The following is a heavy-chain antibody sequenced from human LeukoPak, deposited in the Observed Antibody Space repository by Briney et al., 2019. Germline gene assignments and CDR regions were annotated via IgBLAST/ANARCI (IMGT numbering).Heavy chain of an antibody. CDR3: ASGFGYYDSSGYYSLAY. V-gene: IGHV3-21*01. Sequence: GGSLRLSCAASGFTFSSYSMNWVRQAPGKGLEWVSSISSSSSYIYHADSVKGRFTISRDNAKNSLYLQMNSLRAEDTAVYYCASGFGYYDSSGYYSLAYWGQGTLVTVSS. D-gene: IGHD3-22*01. CDR2: ISSSSSYI. J-gene: IGHJ4*02. CDR1: GFTFSSYS.